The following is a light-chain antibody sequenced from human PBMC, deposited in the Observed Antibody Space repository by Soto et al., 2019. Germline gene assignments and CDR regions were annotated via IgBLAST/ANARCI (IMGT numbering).Light chain of an antibody. CDR3: QQYDNYPLT. J-gene: IGKJ4*01. Sequence: DIQMTQSPSSLSASVGDRVTITCRASQSISSYLNWYQQKPGKAPKFLIYDASSLESGVPSRFSGSGSGTEFTLTISNLQPDDFATYYCQQYDNYPLTFGGGTKVEI. V-gene: IGKV1-5*01. CDR2: DAS. CDR1: QSISSY.